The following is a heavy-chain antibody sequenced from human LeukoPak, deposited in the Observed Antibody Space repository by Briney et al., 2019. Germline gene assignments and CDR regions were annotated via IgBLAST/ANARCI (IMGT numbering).Heavy chain of an antibody. J-gene: IGHJ4*02. CDR2: IYYSGST. V-gene: IGHV4-61*08. CDR3: ARARRDEYYFDY. CDR1: GDSVSSGGYY. Sequence: PSETLSLTCTVSGDSVSSGGYYWSWIRQPPGKGLEWIGYIYYSGSTNYNPSLKSRVTISVDTSKNQFSLKPNSVTAADTAVYYCARARRDEYYFDYWGQGTLVTVSS. D-gene: IGHD2-21*02.